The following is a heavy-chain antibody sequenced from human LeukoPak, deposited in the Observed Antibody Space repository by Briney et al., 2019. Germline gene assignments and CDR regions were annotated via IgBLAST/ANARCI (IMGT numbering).Heavy chain of an antibody. CDR1: GGSISSYY. CDR2: IYYSGST. CDR3: ARRSSGLIDY. V-gene: IGHV4-39*01. D-gene: IGHD6-19*01. J-gene: IGHJ4*02. Sequence: SETLSLTCTVSGGSISSYYWGWIRQPPGKGLEWIGSIYYSGSTYYNPSLKSRVTISVDTSKNQFSLKLSSVTAADTAVYYCARRSSGLIDYWGQGTLVTVSS.